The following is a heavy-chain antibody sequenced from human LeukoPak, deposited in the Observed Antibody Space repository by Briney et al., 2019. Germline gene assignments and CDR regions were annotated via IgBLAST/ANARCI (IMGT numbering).Heavy chain of an antibody. CDR3: VKDNPLDY. V-gene: IGHV3-30*02. CDR1: GFTFSSSD. CDR2: IRHDGNKK. J-gene: IGHJ4*02. Sequence: PGGSLRLSCAASGFTFSSSDMHWVRQAPGKGLDWVAFIRHDGNKKLYADSVKGRFTISRDNSENTLYLYVNSLRPDDSAVYYCVKDNPLDYWGQGTLVTVSS.